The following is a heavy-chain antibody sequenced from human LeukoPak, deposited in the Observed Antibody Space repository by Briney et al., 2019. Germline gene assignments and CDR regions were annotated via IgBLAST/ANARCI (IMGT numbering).Heavy chain of an antibody. Sequence: GESLQISCQGSGYSFISYWIAWVRQMPGKGLEWMGIIYPGDSDTRYSPSFQGQVTISVDKSISSAYLQWSTLKASDTAMYYCVRLSYSSSWFDNYFEHWGQGTLVTVSS. D-gene: IGHD6-13*01. J-gene: IGHJ4*02. V-gene: IGHV5-51*01. CDR3: VRLSYSSSWFDNYFEH. CDR2: IYPGDSDT. CDR1: GYSFISYW.